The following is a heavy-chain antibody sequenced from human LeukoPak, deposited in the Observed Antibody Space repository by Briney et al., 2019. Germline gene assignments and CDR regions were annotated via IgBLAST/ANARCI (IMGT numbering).Heavy chain of an antibody. J-gene: IGHJ4*02. CDR1: GGSFSGYY. V-gene: IGHV4-34*01. CDR3: ARAGIQLWFSPLDY. D-gene: IGHD5-18*01. CDR2: INHSGST. Sequence: SETLSLTFAVYGGSFSGYYWSWIRQPPGKGLERIGEINHSGSTNYNPSLKSRVTISVDTSKNQFSLKLSSVTAADTAVYYCARAGIQLWFSPLDYWGQGTLVTVSS.